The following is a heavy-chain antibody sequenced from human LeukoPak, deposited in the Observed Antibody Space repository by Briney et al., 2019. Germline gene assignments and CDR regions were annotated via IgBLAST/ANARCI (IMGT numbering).Heavy chain of an antibody. CDR2: IYYIGNT. D-gene: IGHD5-18*01. CDR3: ARASDTAIGYGISDY. CDR1: GGSISSGDYY. J-gene: IGHJ4*02. Sequence: SETLSLTCTVSGGSISSGDYYWSWIRQPPGKGLEWIGYIYYIGNTFYNPSLKSRVTISVDTSKNQFSLKLSSVTAADTAVYYCARASDTAIGYGISDYWGQGTLVTVSS. V-gene: IGHV4-30-4*01.